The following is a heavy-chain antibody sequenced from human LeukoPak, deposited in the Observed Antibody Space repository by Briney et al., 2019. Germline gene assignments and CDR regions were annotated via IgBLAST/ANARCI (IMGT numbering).Heavy chain of an antibody. D-gene: IGHD6-19*01. J-gene: IGHJ4*02. Sequence: GESLKISCKGSGYSFTSYWIGWVRQMPGKGLEWMGIIYPDDSDTRYNPSSQGQVTISADRSISSAYLQWSGLKASDTAMYYCASPLGYSSGWYGWGQGTLVTVSS. V-gene: IGHV5-51*01. CDR2: IYPDDSDT. CDR1: GYSFTSYW. CDR3: ASPLGYSSGWYG.